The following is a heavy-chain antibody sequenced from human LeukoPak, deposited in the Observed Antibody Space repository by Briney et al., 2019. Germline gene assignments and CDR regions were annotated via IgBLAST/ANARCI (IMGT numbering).Heavy chain of an antibody. V-gene: IGHV3-23*01. D-gene: IGHD6-13*01. CDR2: VSDTGSST. CDR1: GFTCSSAA. J-gene: IGHJ4*02. Sequence: GGSLRLSCAASGFTCSSAARSWVRQAPGKGLEWVSTVSDTGSSTYYADSVKGRFTISRDNSKNTLYLQMNSLRAEDTAVYYCAKAGDYSSSWSRWYFDYWGQGTLVTVSS. CDR3: AKAGDYSSSWSRWYFDY.